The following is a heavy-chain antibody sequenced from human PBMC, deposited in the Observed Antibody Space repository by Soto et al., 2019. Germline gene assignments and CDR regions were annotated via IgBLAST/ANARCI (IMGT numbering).Heavy chain of an antibody. CDR2: TYYRSKWYN. CDR3: AISAPKGPVTHDYFYY. CDR1: GDSVSSNSAA. Sequence: PSQTLSLTCAISGDSVSSNSAAWNWIRQSPSRGLEWLGRTYYRSKWYNDYALSVKSRITINPDTSKNQFSLQLNSVTPEDTAVYYCAISAPKGPVTHDYFYYWGQGTLGSVSS. J-gene: IGHJ4*02. V-gene: IGHV6-1*01. D-gene: IGHD4-17*01.